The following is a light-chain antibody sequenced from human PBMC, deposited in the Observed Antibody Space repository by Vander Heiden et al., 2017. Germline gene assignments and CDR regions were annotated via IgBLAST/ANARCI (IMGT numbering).Light chain of an antibody. CDR3: QQRSNWPPGLT. V-gene: IGKV3-11*01. CDR1: QSVSSY. CDR2: DAS. J-gene: IGKJ4*01. Sequence: EIVLTQSPPTLSLSPGESATLSCRASQSVSSYLAWYQQKPSQAPRLLMYDASNRATGIPARFSGSGSGTDFTLTISSLEPEDFAVYYCQQRSNWPPGLTFGGGTKVEIK.